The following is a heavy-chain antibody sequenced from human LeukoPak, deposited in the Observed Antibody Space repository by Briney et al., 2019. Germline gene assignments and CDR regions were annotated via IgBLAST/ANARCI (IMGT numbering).Heavy chain of an antibody. Sequence: GGSLRLSCAASGFTFNGYAMTWVRQAPGKGLEWVSVISDSGGRIYYADSVKGRFTISRDNSKNTLYLQMNSLRAEDTAVYYCAREAGIAVAGTGANYYYYMDVWGKGTTVTVSS. CDR1: GFTFNGYA. V-gene: IGHV3-23*01. J-gene: IGHJ6*03. CDR3: AREAGIAVAGTGANYYYYMDV. CDR2: ISDSGGRI. D-gene: IGHD6-19*01.